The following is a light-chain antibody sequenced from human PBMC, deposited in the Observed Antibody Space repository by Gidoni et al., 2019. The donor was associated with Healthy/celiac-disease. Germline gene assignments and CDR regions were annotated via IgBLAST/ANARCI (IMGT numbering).Light chain of an antibody. Sequence: DIQLTQSPSSLSASVGDRVTITCRASQSISSYLNWYQKKPAKAPKLLIYAASSVQSGVPSRFSGSGSGTDFTLTISSLQPEDFATYYCQQSYRAITFGQGTRLEIK. CDR1: QSISSY. J-gene: IGKJ5*01. V-gene: IGKV1-39*01. CDR2: AAS. CDR3: QQSYRAIT.